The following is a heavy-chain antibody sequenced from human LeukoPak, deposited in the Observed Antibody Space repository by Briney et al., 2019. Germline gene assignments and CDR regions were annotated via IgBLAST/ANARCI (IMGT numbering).Heavy chain of an antibody. J-gene: IGHJ5*02. CDR3: GRTSGAP. CDR1: GFNFRTFW. D-gene: IGHD1-26*01. Sequence: GESLKISCKASGFNFRTFWIGWVRQMPGKGLEWMGMIYPNDSDIRYSPSFQGQVTISAGKSINTAYLQRSSLMASDSAMYYCGRTSGAPWGQGTLVTVSS. V-gene: IGHV5-51*01. CDR2: IYPNDSDI.